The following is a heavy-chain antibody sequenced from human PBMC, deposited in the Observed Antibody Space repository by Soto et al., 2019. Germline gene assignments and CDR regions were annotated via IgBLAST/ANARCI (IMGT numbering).Heavy chain of an antibody. CDR1: GFAFGTFD. V-gene: IGHV3-23*01. J-gene: IGHJ3*02. CDR2: VTADGGT. Sequence: GGSLRLSCAAYGFAFGTFDMTWIRQAPGKGPEWVSTVTADGGTYYADSVKGRFAMSRDTSENTLYLQMNSLGAEDTAAYYCAPHVSCSGGSCQYDAFAIRGQGTMVTVSS. CDR3: APHVSCSGGSCQYDAFAI. D-gene: IGHD2-15*01.